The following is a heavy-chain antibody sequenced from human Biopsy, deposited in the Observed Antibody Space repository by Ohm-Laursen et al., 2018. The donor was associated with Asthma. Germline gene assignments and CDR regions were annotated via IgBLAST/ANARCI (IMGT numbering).Heavy chain of an antibody. D-gene: IGHD3-22*01. J-gene: IGHJ4*02. CDR1: GGSITSSSYY. V-gene: IGHV4-39*01. Sequence: ETLSLTCTVSGGSITSSSYYWGWIRQPPGKGMEWIGSMYHRGSPYYHPPLRSRATISVDTSKNQLSRKMSSATAADTAVYFCVRHQYSSSWSTFDYWGQGALVTVSS. CDR2: MYHRGSP. CDR3: VRHQYSSSWSTFDY.